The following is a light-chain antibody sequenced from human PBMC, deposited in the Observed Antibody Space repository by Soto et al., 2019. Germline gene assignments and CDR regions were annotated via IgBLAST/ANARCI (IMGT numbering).Light chain of an antibody. CDR2: DAS. Sequence: IVLTQSPATLSLSPGETATLSCRASESVSRYLAWYQQKPGQAPRLLIYDASNRATGIPTRFSGSGSGTDFTLTISSLEPDDFAVYYCQQRSRTFGGGTKVEI. V-gene: IGKV3-11*01. CDR1: ESVSRY. CDR3: QQRSRT. J-gene: IGKJ4*01.